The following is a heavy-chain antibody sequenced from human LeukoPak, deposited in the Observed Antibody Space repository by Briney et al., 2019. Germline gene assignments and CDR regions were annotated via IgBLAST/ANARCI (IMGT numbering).Heavy chain of an antibody. D-gene: IGHD5-18*01. V-gene: IGHV1-3*01. CDR1: GYTFTTYA. J-gene: IGHJ4*02. Sequence: GASVKVSCKASGYTFTTYAMHWVRQAPGQRLEWMGWINAGNGNTKYSQKFLGRVIITRDTSASTAYMELSSLSSEDTAVYYCARTTAMVTIFDYWGQGTLVTVSS. CDR3: ARTTAMVTIFDY. CDR2: INAGNGNT.